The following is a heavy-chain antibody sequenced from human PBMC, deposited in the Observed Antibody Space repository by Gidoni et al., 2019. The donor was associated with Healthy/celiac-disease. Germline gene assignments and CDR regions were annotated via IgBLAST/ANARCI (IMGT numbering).Heavy chain of an antibody. CDR2: IWYDGSNK. V-gene: IGHV3-33*01. J-gene: IGHJ6*02. D-gene: IGHD3-3*01. CDR3: AREGTIFGVVRNYYGMDV. Sequence: QAQLVAFGGGVVQPGRSLRPSCAAYGFTFSSYSTHWVRQAPGKGLEWVAVIWYDGSNKYYADSVKGRFTISRDNSKNTLYLQMNSLRAEDTAVYYCAREGTIFGVVRNYYGMDVWGQGTTVTVSS. CDR1: GFTFSSYS.